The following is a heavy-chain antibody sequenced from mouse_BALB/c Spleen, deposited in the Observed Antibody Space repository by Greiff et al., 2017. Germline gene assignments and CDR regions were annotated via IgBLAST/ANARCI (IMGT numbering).Heavy chain of an antibody. J-gene: IGHJ3*01. V-gene: IGHV1S137*01. CDR1: GYTFTDYA. Sequence: VQLQQSGAELVRPGVSVKISCKGSGYTFTDYAMHWVKQSHAKSLEWIGVISTYYGDASYNQKFKGKATMTVDKSSSTAYMELARLTSEDSAIYYCARPDSSGYRFAYWGQGTLVTVSA. CDR3: ARPDSSGYRFAY. CDR2: ISTYYGDA. D-gene: IGHD3-2*01.